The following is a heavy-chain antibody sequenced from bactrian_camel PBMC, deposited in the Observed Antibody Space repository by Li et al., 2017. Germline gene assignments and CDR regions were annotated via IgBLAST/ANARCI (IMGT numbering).Heavy chain of an antibody. D-gene: IGHD2*01. Sequence: HVQLVESGGGSVQAGGSLRPSCTASGFSLDDSDMGWYRPGNGCELVATISSDDSTYYTDSVKGRFTISQDKKKNAVFLQMNRLKPEDTAVYYRAAAPHLAPSCANANSSCYSGGYCRNAWGQGTQVTVS. CDR3: AAAPHLAPSCANANSSCYSGGYCRNA. CDR2: ISSDDST. J-gene: IGHJ6*01. CDR1: GFSLDDSD. V-gene: IGHV3S55*01.